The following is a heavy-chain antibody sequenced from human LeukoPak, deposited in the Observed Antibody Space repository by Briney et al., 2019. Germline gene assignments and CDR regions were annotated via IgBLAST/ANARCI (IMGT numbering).Heavy chain of an antibody. V-gene: IGHV3-48*03. CDR2: ISSSGSTI. CDR1: GFTSSSYE. D-gene: IGHD5-24*01. CDR3: ARSEMATINWFDP. Sequence: GGSLRLSCAASGFTSSSYEMNWVRQAPGKGLEWVSYISSSGSTIYYADSVKGRFTISRDNSKNTLYLQMNSLRAEDTAVYYCARSEMATINWFDPWGQGTLVTVSS. J-gene: IGHJ5*02.